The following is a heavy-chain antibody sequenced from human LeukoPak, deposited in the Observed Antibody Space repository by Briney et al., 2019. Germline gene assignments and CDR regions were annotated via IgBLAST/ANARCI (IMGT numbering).Heavy chain of an antibody. CDR3: ARDLSSGWSNYYYGMDV. CDR1: GGSISSYY. CDR2: IYYSGST. J-gene: IGHJ6*04. Sequence: KSSETLSLTCTVSGGSISSYYWSWIRQPPGKGLEWIGHIYYSGSTNYNPSLKSRVTISVDTSKNQFSLKLSSVTAADTAVYYCARDLSSGWSNYYYGMDVWGKGTTVTVSS. D-gene: IGHD6-19*01. V-gene: IGHV4-59*01.